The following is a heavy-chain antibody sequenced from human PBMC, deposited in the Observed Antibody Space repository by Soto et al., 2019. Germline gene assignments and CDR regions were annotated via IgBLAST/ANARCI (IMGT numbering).Heavy chain of an antibody. CDR1: GGSISSSNL. CDR2: IYHSGST. V-gene: IGHV4-4*02. CDR3: ARVRIAARIIDY. J-gene: IGHJ4*02. Sequence: SETLSLTCAVSGGSISSSNLWSWVRQPPGKGLEWIGEIYHSGSTNYNPSLKSRVTISVDKSKNQFSLKLSSVTAADTAVYYCARVRIAARIIDYWGQGTLVTVSS. D-gene: IGHD6-6*01.